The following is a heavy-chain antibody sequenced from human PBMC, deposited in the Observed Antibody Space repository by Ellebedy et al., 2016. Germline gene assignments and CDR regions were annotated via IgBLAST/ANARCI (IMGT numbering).Heavy chain of an antibody. CDR1: GGTFSSYA. D-gene: IGHD3-10*01. CDR2: IIPIFGTA. V-gene: IGHV1-69*06. Sequence: SVKVSCXASGGTFSSYAISWVRQAPGQGLEWMGGIIPIFGTANYAQKFQGRVTITADKSTSTAYMELSSLRSEDTAVYYCARGFSEPYYYGMDVWGQGTTVTVSS. J-gene: IGHJ6*02. CDR3: ARGFSEPYYYGMDV.